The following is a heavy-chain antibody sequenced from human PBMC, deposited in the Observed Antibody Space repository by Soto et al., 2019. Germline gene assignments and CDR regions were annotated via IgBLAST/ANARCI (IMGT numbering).Heavy chain of an antibody. CDR3: ARGGYNWNDVTDY. CDR2: IYYRGST. Sequence: PSETLSLTCIVSGGSISNYYWSWIRQPPGKGLEWIGYIYYRGSTNYNPSLKSRVTISVDTSKNQFSLKLSSVTAADTAVYYCARGGYNWNDVTDYWGQGPLVTVSS. CDR1: GGSISNYY. D-gene: IGHD1-20*01. J-gene: IGHJ4*02. V-gene: IGHV4-59*01.